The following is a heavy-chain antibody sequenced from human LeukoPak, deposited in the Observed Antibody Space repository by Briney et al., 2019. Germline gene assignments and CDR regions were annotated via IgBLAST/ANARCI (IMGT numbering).Heavy chain of an antibody. CDR2: IYTSGST. V-gene: IGHV4-4*07. CDR3: ARDPRSPSSGWSNFGY. D-gene: IGHD6-19*01. J-gene: IGHJ4*02. CDR1: GGSISSYY. Sequence: SETLSLTCTVSGGSISSYYWSWIRQPAGKGLEWIGRIYTSGSTNYNPSLKSRVTMSVDTSKNQFSLKLSSVTAADTAVYYCARDPRSPSSGWSNFGYWGQGTLVTVSS.